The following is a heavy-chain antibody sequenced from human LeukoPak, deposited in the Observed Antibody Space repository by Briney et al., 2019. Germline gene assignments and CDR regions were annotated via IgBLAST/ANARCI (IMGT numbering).Heavy chain of an antibody. CDR2: IRSKAYGATT. V-gene: IGHV3-49*04. CDR3: SNLSTGDSDY. CDR1: GFSFGDYA. D-gene: IGHD7-27*01. J-gene: IGHJ4*01. Sequence: GGSLRLSCTTSGFSFGDYAMSWVRQAPGKGLEWVGFIRSKAYGATTEYAASVKGRFTISRDDSKDMAYLQMSSLKTEDSAVYYCSNLSTGDSDYWGHGTLVTVSS.